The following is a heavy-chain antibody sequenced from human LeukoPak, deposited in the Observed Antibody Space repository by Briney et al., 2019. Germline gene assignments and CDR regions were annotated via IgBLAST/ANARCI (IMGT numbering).Heavy chain of an antibody. D-gene: IGHD6-19*01. J-gene: IGHJ3*02. CDR2: IYPGDSDI. Sequence: GEPLKISCKSSGYXXITYWIGWVRXXPGKXLQWMGIIYPGDSDIRYSPSFQGQVIISADKSISTAYLEWSSLKASDTAVYXXGTXWLGLNGAFDIWGQGTVVTVSS. CDR1: GYXXITYW. CDR3: GTXWLGLNGAFDI. V-gene: IGHV5-51*01.